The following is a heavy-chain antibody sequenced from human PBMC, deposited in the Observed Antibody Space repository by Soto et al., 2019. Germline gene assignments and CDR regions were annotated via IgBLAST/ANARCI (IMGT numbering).Heavy chain of an antibody. Sequence: QVQLVESGGGVVQTGRSLRLSCVASGFAFGNYGLHWVRQPPGKGLVWVASILYDGSDKFYADSVKGRFTVSRDASKKTFYVQMDSLRADDTAVYFCARWGEVSHNPGGNYYYGMDVWGQGTTVTVSS. CDR3: ARWGEVSHNPGGNYYYGMDV. J-gene: IGHJ6*02. D-gene: IGHD3-16*01. V-gene: IGHV3-30*03. CDR1: GFAFGNYG. CDR2: ILYDGSDK.